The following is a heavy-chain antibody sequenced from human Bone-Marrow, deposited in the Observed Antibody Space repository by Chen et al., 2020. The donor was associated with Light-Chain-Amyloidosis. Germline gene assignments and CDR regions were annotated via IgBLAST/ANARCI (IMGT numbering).Heavy chain of an antibody. CDR2: IYPDDSDA. CDR3: ARRRDGYNFDY. CDR1: GYTFPNYW. V-gene: IGHV5-51*01. Sequence: VQLEQSGPEVKKLGESLKISCKGSGYTFPNYWIGWVRQMPGKGLEWMGVIYPDDSDARYSPSFEGQVTISADKSITTAYLQWRSLKASDTAMYYCARRRDGYNFDYWGQGTLVTVSS. D-gene: IGHD5-12*01. J-gene: IGHJ4*02.